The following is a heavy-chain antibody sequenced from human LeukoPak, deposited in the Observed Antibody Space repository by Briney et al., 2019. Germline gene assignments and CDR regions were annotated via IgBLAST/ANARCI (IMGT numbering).Heavy chain of an antibody. Sequence: GGSLRLSCAASGFTFSIAWVSWVRQAPGKGLEWVGRIKSKTDGGTTDYAAPVEGRFSISRDDSKNTMSLQMNSLETEDTAVYYCTTGQWYWYFDLWGRGTRVTVSS. CDR1: GFTFSIAW. CDR3: TTGQWYWYFDL. D-gene: IGHD6-19*01. J-gene: IGHJ2*01. V-gene: IGHV3-15*01. CDR2: IKSKTDGGTT.